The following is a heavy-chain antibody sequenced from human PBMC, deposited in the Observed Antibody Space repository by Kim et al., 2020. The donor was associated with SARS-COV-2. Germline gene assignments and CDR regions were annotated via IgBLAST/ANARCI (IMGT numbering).Heavy chain of an antibody. Sequence: GGSLRLSCAASGFTFSDYYMSWIRQAPGKGLEWVSYISSSSSYTNYADSVKGRFTISRDNAKNSLYLQMNSLRAEDTAVYYCARALSGWYFLGAFDIWGQGTMVTVSS. CDR1: GFTFSDYY. CDR2: ISSSSSYT. J-gene: IGHJ3*02. CDR3: ARALSGWYFLGAFDI. V-gene: IGHV3-11*06. D-gene: IGHD6-19*01.